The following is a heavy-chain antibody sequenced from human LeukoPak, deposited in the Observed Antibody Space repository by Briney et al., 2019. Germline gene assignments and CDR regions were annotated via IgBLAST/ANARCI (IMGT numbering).Heavy chain of an antibody. V-gene: IGHV3-30-3*01. J-gene: IGHJ4*02. CDR3: AREGGYCSSTTCYFDS. Sequence: GRSLRLSCAASGFTFSSYSTHWVRQAPGKGLEWVAVISDDGSKKSYADSVKGRFTVSRDNSKNTLYLQMNSPRVEDTAVYYCAREGGYCSSTTCYFDSWGQGTLVTVSS. CDR1: GFTFSSYS. D-gene: IGHD2-2*01. CDR2: ISDDGSKK.